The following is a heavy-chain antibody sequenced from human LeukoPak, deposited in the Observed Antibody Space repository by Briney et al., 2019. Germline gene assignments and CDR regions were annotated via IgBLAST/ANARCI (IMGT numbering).Heavy chain of an antibody. CDR3: AKDGSITMIVVVITPPDY. Sequence: GGSLRLSCAASGFTFSSYAMSWVRQAPGKGLEWVSAISGSGGSTYYADSVKGRFTISRDNSKNTLYLQMNSLRAEDTAVYYCAKDGSITMIVVVITPPDYWGQGTLVTVSS. V-gene: IGHV3-23*01. CDR1: GFTFSSYA. D-gene: IGHD3-22*01. J-gene: IGHJ4*02. CDR2: ISGSGGST.